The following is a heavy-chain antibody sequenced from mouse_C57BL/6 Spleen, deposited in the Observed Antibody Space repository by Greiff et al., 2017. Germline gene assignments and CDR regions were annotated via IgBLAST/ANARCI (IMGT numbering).Heavy chain of an antibody. CDR2: IRSKSNNYAT. CDR3: VRHDLAFDY. CDR1: GFSFNTYA. V-gene: IGHV10-1*01. J-gene: IGHJ2*01. Sequence: EVQVVESGGGLVQPKGSLKLSCAASGFSFNTYAMNWVRQAPGKGLEWVARIRSKSNNYATYYADSVKDRFTISRDDSESMLYLQMNNLKTEDTAMYYCVRHDLAFDYWGQGTTLTVSS.